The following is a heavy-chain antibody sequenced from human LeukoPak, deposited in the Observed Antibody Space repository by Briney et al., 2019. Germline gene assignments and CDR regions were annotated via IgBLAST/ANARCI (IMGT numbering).Heavy chain of an antibody. V-gene: IGHV3-23*01. CDR1: GFTFSSYD. D-gene: IGHD3-22*01. J-gene: IGHJ4*02. CDR2: ISGSGGWT. CDR3: AKDRAYYDSSGLFDY. Sequence: GGSLRLSCAASGFTFSSYDMSWVRQAPGKGLEWVSDISGSGGWTHYADSVKGRFTISRDNSKNTLYLQMNSLRAEDTAVYYCAKDRAYYDSSGLFDYWGQGTLVTVSS.